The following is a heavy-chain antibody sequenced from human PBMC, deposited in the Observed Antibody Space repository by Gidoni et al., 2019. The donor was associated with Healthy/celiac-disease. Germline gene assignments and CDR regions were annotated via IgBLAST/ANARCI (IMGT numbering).Heavy chain of an antibody. Sequence: QVQLVESGGGVVQPGRSLRLSCAASGFTFSSYGLHWVRQAPGQGLEWVAVIWYDGSNKYYADSVKGRFTISRDNSKNTLYLQMNSLRAEDTAVYYCARDSGYSSSWYDYWGQGTLVTVSS. J-gene: IGHJ4*02. CDR2: IWYDGSNK. CDR3: ARDSGYSSSWYDY. D-gene: IGHD6-13*01. CDR1: GFTFSSYG. V-gene: IGHV3-33*01.